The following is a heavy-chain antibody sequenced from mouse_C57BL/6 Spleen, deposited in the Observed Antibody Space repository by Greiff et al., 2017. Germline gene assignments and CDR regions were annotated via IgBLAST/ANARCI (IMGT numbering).Heavy chain of an antibody. D-gene: IGHD2-3*01. CDR1: GYTFTSYW. Sequence: VQLQQPGAELVMPGASVKLSCKASGYTFTSYWMHWVKQRPGQGLEWIGEIDPSDSYTNYNQKFKGKSTLTVDKSSSTAYMQLSSLTSEDSAVDYCARWDGLLPGLDYWGQGTTLTVSS. CDR2: IDPSDSYT. V-gene: IGHV1-69*01. CDR3: ARWDGLLPGLDY. J-gene: IGHJ2*01.